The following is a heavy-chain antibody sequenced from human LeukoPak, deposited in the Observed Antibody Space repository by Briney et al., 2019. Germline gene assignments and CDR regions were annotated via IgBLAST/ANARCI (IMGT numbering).Heavy chain of an antibody. Sequence: GGSLRLSCAASGFTVSSNYMSWVRQAPGKGLEWVSVIYSGGSTYYADSVKGRFTISRDNSKNTLYLQMNSLRAEDTAVYYCAREEGSSWQTFDYWGQGTLVTVSS. CDR2: IYSGGST. V-gene: IGHV3-53*01. CDR3: AREEGSSWQTFDY. J-gene: IGHJ4*02. D-gene: IGHD6-13*01. CDR1: GFTVSSNY.